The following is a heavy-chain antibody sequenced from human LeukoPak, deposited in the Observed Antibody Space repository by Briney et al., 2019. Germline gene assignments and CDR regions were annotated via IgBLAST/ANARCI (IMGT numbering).Heavy chain of an antibody. Sequence: ASVTVSRKASGYTFTGYYMHWVRQAPGQGLEWMGWINPNSGGTNYAQKFQGWVTMTRDTSISTAYMELSRLRSDDTAVYYCARAGTVEMTPLDYWGQGTLVTVSS. CDR3: ARAGTVEMTPLDY. CDR2: INPNSGGT. CDR1: GYTFTGYY. J-gene: IGHJ4*02. D-gene: IGHD5-24*01. V-gene: IGHV1-2*04.